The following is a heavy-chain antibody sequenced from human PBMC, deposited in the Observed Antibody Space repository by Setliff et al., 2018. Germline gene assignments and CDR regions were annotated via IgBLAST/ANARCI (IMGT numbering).Heavy chain of an antibody. Sequence: GASVKVSCKASGGTFSSYGISWVRQAPGQGLEWMGGTIHMFGTTNYARKFQGRVTIITDESTSTAYMQLSSLGSEDTAVYYCARAGRNNYDSSGYYYDLYYYNYMDVWGKGTTVTVSS. J-gene: IGHJ6*03. D-gene: IGHD3-22*01. CDR3: ARAGRNNYDSSGYYYDLYYYNYMDV. CDR1: GGTFSSYG. CDR2: TIHMFGTT. V-gene: IGHV1-69*05.